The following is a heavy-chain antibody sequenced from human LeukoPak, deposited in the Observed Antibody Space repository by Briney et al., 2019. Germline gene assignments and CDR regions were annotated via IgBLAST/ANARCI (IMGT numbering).Heavy chain of an antibody. V-gene: IGHV3-9*01. CDR3: AKDSAYDILTGYPKDPFDY. CDR1: GFTFDDYA. CDR2: SSWNSGSI. Sequence: GGSLRLSCAASGFTFDDYAMHWVRHAPGQGLGWVSGSSWNSGSIGYADSVKGRFTISRDNAKNSLYLQMKRLRAEDTALYYCAKDSAYDILTGYPKDPFDYWGQGTLVTVSS. D-gene: IGHD3-9*01. J-gene: IGHJ4*02.